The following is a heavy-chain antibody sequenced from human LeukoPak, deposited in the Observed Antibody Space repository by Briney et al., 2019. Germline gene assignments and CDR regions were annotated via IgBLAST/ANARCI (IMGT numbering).Heavy chain of an antibody. CDR2: IYYSGST. D-gene: IGHD3-10*01. CDR1: GGSISSYY. CDR3: ARDSYWLGGTIGAFDI. V-gene: IGHV4-59*01. J-gene: IGHJ3*02. Sequence: SETLSLTCTVSGGSISSYYWSWIRQPPGKGLEWIGYIYYSGSTNYNPSLKSRVTISVDTSKNQFSLKLSSVTAADTALYYCARDSYWLGGTIGAFDIWGQGTMVTVSS.